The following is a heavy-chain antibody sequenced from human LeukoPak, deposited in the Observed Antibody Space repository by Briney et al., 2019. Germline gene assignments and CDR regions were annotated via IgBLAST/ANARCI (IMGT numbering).Heavy chain of an antibody. CDR1: GYIFTDYH. D-gene: IGHD6-13*01. V-gene: IGHV1-2*02. J-gene: IGHJ4*02. Sequence: ASVKVSCKASGYIFTDYHIHWVRQAPGQGLEWVGWINPNSGVTNYAQKFQGRVIMTRDTSISTAYMELSRLTSDDTAVYYCAREHSSSWDQFDYWGQGTLVTVSS. CDR3: AREHSSSWDQFDY. CDR2: INPNSGVT.